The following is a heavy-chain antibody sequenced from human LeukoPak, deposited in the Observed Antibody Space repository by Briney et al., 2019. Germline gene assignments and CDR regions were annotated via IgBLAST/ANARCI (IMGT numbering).Heavy chain of an antibody. CDR2: INHSGST. D-gene: IGHD4-17*01. J-gene: IGHJ4*02. Sequence: SETLSLTCAVYGGSFSGYYWSWIRQPPGKGLEWIGEINHSGSTNYNPSLKRRVTISVDTSKNQFSLKLSSVTAADTAVYYCARGRSLRFTDYWGQGTLVTVSS. V-gene: IGHV4-34*01. CDR1: GGSFSGYY. CDR3: ARGRSLRFTDY.